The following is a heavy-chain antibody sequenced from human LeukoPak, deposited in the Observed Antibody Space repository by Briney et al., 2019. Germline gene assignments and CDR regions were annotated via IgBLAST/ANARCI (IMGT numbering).Heavy chain of an antibody. V-gene: IGHV3-21*06. J-gene: IGHJ4*02. CDR1: GLTFSTSG. CDR3: ATETNGRHYDY. CDR2: IGPTGSDG. D-gene: IGHD1-14*01. Sequence: PGGSLRLSCTASGLTFSTSGFNWVRQAPGRGLEWVASIGPTGSDGYHADSIKGRFTISRDNANNFLYLQMNSLRAEDTAVYYCATETNGRHYDYWGQGTLLTVSS.